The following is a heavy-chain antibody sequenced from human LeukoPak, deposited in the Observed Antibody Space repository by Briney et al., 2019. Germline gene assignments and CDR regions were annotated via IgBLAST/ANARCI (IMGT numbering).Heavy chain of an antibody. CDR3: AREGLGYHFDY. J-gene: IGHJ4*02. CDR2: IYYSGST. D-gene: IGHD5-12*01. V-gene: IGHV4-61*01. CDR1: GGSISSNSYY. Sequence: SETLSLTCTVSGGSISSNSYYWSWIRQPPGKGLEWIGYIYYSGSTNYNPSLKSRVTISVDTSKNQFSLKLSSVTAADTAVYYCAREGLGYHFDYWGQGTLVTVSS.